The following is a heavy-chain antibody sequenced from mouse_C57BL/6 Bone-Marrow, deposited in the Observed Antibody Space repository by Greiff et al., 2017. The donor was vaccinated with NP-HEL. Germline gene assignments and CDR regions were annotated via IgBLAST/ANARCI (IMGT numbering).Heavy chain of an antibody. CDR1: GYTFTDYE. CDR2: IDPETGGT. D-gene: IGHD2-12*01. Sequence: VQLQQSGAELVRPGASVTLSCKASGYTFTDYEMHWVKQTPVHGLEWIGAIDPETGGTAYNQKFKGKAILTAEQSSRTAYMELRSLTAEDSAVYYCTRCYDGYCFDYWGQGTTLTVSS. V-gene: IGHV1-15*01. J-gene: IGHJ2*01. CDR3: TRCYDGYCFDY.